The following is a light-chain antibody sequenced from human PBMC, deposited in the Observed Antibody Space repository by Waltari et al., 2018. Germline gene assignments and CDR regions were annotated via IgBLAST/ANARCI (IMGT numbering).Light chain of an antibody. Sequence: QLVLTHSPSASASLGASVKLTCTLSSGHSSNVIAGLPPQPEKGPRYLMKVNSDGSHSKGDEIPDRFSGSSSGAERYLTISSLQSEDEADYYCQTGGHGTWVFGGGTKLTVL. J-gene: IGLJ3*02. V-gene: IGLV4-69*01. CDR3: QTGGHGTWV. CDR1: SGHSSNV. CDR2: VNSDGSH.